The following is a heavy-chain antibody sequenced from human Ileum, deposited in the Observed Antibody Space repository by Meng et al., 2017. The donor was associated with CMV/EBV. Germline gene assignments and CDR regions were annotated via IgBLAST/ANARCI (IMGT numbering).Heavy chain of an antibody. Sequence: HAQLQESGPGLVKPSQTLSLTCTVSGGSISSGDYYWSWIPQPPGKGLEWIGYIYYSGSTYYNPSLKSRVTISADTSKNQFSLKLNSVTAADTAVYYCASGSPPLGYVWGQGTLVTVSS. J-gene: IGHJ4*02. V-gene: IGHV4-30-4*01. CDR2: IYYSGST. CDR1: GGSISSGDYY. CDR3: ASGSPPLGYV. D-gene: IGHD2-15*01.